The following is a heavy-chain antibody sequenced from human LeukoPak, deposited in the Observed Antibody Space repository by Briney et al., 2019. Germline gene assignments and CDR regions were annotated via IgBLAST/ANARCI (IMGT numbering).Heavy chain of an antibody. CDR3: EKVCQWAA. D-gene: IGHD1-26*01. CDR1: RYPFIDYY. V-gene: IGHV1-2*02. CDR2: INPNTGAT. J-gene: IGHJ5*02. Sequence: ASVKVSRKPSRYPFIDYYIHWVLQAAGRWLDGMAWINPNTGATNYAQKFKGRVNVTMDMSFMTAYMALGKLTSNQKAMYYCEKVCQWAAWGLGTLVSAS.